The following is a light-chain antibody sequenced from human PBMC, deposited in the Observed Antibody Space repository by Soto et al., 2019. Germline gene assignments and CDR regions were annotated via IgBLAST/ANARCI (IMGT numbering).Light chain of an antibody. CDR3: QQYGTSEII. CDR1: QSLTNSF. CDR2: DTS. J-gene: IGKJ1*01. V-gene: IGKV3-20*01. Sequence: EFVLTQSPGTLSLSPGERATLSCRASQSLTNSFIAWYQQRPGQSPRLLIYDTSSRASGIPDRFSGSGSGTDFTLPISRLETEDFAVFYCQQYGTSEIIFGQGTKVDIK.